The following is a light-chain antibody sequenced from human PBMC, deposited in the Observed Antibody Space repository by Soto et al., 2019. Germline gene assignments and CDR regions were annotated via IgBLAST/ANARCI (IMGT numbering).Light chain of an antibody. CDR1: PSVTSF. CDR2: GAF. Sequence: IVLTQSPATLSLSPGKRATLSCRASPSVTSFLAWYQQKPGQAPRLLIYGAFTRATGIPARFSGSGSGTEFTPTISSLQSEDFAVYYCQQYNNWPPITFGQGTRLEI. V-gene: IGKV3D-15*01. J-gene: IGKJ5*01. CDR3: QQYNNWPPIT.